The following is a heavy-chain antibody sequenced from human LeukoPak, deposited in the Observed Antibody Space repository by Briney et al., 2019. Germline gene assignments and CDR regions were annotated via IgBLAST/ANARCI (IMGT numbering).Heavy chain of an antibody. D-gene: IGHD6-13*01. CDR1: GFTLSTYW. Sequence: SGGSLGLSCAASGFTLSTYWMHWVRQGPGKGLVWVSCINSDGSRTTYADSVKGRFTISRDNAKNTLYLQMNTLRVEDTAVYYCARGSWSAADTNIDYWGQGTLVTVSS. CDR2: INSDGSRT. V-gene: IGHV3-74*01. J-gene: IGHJ4*02. CDR3: ARGSWSAADTNIDY.